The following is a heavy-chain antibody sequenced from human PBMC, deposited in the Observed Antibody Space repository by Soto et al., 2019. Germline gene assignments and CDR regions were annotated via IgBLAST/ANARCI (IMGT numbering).Heavy chain of an antibody. D-gene: IGHD2-8*01. CDR3: ARDQLPDCTNGVCYGGMDV. CDR1: GFTFSSYA. CDR2: ISYDGSNK. Sequence: PGGSLRLSCAASGFTFSSYAMHWVRQAPGKGLEWVAVISYDGSNKYYADSVKGRFTISRDNSKNTLYLQMNSLRAEDTAVYYCARDQLPDCTNGVCYGGMDVWGQGTTVTVSS. J-gene: IGHJ6*02. V-gene: IGHV3-30-3*01.